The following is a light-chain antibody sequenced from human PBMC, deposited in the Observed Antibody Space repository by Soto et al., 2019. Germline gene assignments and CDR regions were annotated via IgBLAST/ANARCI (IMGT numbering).Light chain of an antibody. J-gene: IGKJ2*01. CDR2: KVS. CDR1: QSLEHSDGNTY. Sequence: DVVLTQTPLSSPVTLGQPASISCRSSQSLEHSDGNTYLSWLHQRPGQPPRLLIYKVSHRFSGXPXRXXGSGAGTHFTLKISRVEAEDVGIYYCMQATHYRPYTFGQGTKLEIK. CDR3: MQATHYRPYT. V-gene: IGKV2-24*01.